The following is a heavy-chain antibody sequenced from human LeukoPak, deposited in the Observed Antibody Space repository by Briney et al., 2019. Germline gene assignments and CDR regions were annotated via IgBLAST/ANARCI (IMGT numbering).Heavy chain of an antibody. CDR3: ARDTLEYSNSPDALDI. Sequence: GGSLRLSCAASGFTFSSYSMNWVRQAPGKGLEWISYISETSSFMYYADSVKGRFTFSRDNAKNSLYMQMESLRDEDTAIYYCARDTLEYSNSPDALDIWGQGTMVTVSS. CDR1: GFTFSSYS. D-gene: IGHD4-23*01. CDR2: ISETSSFM. V-gene: IGHV3-21*05. J-gene: IGHJ3*02.